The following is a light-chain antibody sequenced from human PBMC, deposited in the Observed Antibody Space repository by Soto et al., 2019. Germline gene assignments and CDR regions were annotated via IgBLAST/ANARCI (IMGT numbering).Light chain of an antibody. J-gene: IGLJ2*01. CDR1: SSDVGSYNL. Sequence: QSVLTQPASVSGSPGQSITISCTGTSSDVGSYNLVSWYQQHPGKAPKLMIYEGSKRPSGVSNRFSGSKSGNTASLTISGLQAEDEADYYCCSYAGSSTFVFGGGNKVTVL. CDR3: CSYAGSSTFV. V-gene: IGLV2-23*03. CDR2: EGS.